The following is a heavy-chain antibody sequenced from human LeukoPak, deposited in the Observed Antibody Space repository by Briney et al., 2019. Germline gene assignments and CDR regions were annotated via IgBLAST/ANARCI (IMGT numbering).Heavy chain of an antibody. J-gene: IGHJ4*02. CDR1: GGSISNYY. D-gene: IGHD3-10*01. V-gene: IGHV4-59*01. CDR2: IYYSGST. CDR3: ARGAYGSVPTGY. Sequence: PSETLSLTCTVSGGSISNYYWSWIRQPPGKGLEWIGYIYYSGSTNYNPSLKSRVTISVDTSKNQFSLKLSSVTAADTAVYYCARGAYGSVPTGYWGQGTLVTVSS.